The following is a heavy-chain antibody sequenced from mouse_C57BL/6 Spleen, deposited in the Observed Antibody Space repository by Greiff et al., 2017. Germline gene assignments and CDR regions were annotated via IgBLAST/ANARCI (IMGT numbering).Heavy chain of an antibody. D-gene: IGHD2-3*01. CDR2: ISNGGGST. V-gene: IGHV5-12*01. CDR1: GFTFSDYY. Sequence: EVQGVESGGGLVQPGGSLKLSCAASGFTFSDYYMYWVRQTPEKRLEWVAYISNGGGSTYYPDTVKGRFTISRDNAKNTLYLQMSRLKSEDTAMYYCARGDGYYEDYYAMDYWGQGTSVTVSS. J-gene: IGHJ4*01. CDR3: ARGDGYYEDYYAMDY.